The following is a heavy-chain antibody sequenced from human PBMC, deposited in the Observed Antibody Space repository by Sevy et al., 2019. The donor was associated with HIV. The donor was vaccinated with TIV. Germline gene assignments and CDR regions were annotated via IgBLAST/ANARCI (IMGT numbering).Heavy chain of an antibody. V-gene: IGHV1-18*01. CDR1: GYTLTGYG. Sequence: ASVKVSCKASGYTLTGYGISWVRQAPGQGLEWMGWISAYNGNTNYAQKLQGRVTMTTDTSTSTAYMELRSLRSDDTAVYYCARDDCSGGSCYPGLNYYGMDVWGQGTTVTVSS. CDR3: ARDDCSGGSCYPGLNYYGMDV. D-gene: IGHD2-15*01. CDR2: ISAYNGNT. J-gene: IGHJ6*02.